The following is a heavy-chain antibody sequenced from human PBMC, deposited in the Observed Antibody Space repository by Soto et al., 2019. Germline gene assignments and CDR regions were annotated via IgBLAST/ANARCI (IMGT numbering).Heavy chain of an antibody. D-gene: IGHD5-12*01. CDR1: GYIFITYG. CDR3: ARSPSDIVVTGSWFDP. V-gene: IGHV1-18*04. Sequence: QVQLVQSGAEVKKPGASVKVSCKASGYIFITYGVSWVRQAPGQGLEWMGWISANNGDTKYAQKLQGRVTMTTDTSTSTAYMELRSLISGDTAVYYCARSPSDIVVTGSWFDPLGQGTLVIVSS. CDR2: ISANNGDT. J-gene: IGHJ5*02.